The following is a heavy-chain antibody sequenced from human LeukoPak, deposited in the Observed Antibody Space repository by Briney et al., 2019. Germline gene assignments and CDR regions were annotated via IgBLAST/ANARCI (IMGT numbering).Heavy chain of an antibody. Sequence: SETLSLTCAVSGGSISSGGYSWSWIRQPPGKGLEWIGYIYHSGSTYYNPSLKSRVTISVDRSKNQFSLKLSSVTAADTAVYYCASTGIVGATGHFDYWGQGTLVTVSS. V-gene: IGHV4-30-2*01. CDR2: IYHSGST. J-gene: IGHJ4*02. CDR3: ASTGIVGATGHFDY. D-gene: IGHD1-26*01. CDR1: GGSISSGGYS.